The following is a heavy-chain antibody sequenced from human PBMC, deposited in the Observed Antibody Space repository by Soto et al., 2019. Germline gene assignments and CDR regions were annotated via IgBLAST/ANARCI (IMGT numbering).Heavy chain of an antibody. CDR2: ISYDGSNK. CDR3: ARVYEDYDFWSGTMDV. V-gene: IGHV3-30-3*01. CDR1: GFTFSSYA. D-gene: IGHD3-3*01. Sequence: QVQLVESGGGVVQPGRSLRLSCAASGFTFSSYAMHWVRQAPGKGLEWVAVISYDGSNKYYADSVKGRFTISRDNSKNTLYLQMNSLRAEDTAVYYCARVYEDYDFWSGTMDVWGQGTTVTVSS. J-gene: IGHJ6*02.